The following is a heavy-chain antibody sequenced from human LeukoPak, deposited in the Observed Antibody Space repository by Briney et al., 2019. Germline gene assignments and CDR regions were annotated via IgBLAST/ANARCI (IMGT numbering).Heavy chain of an antibody. CDR2: IYYSGST. Sequence: SETLSLTCTVSGGSISSSSYYWGWIRQPPGKGLEWIGSIYYSGSTYYNPSLKSRVIISVDTSKNQFSLKLSSVTAADTAVYYCASRLPLDSGSYLRTPYYFDYWGQGTLVTVSS. J-gene: IGHJ4*02. D-gene: IGHD1-26*01. CDR3: ASRLPLDSGSYLRTPYYFDY. CDR1: GGSISSSSYY. V-gene: IGHV4-39*01.